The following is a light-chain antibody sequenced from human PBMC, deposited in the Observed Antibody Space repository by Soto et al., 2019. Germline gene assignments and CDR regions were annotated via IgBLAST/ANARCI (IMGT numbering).Light chain of an antibody. Sequence: QSALTQPASVSGSPGQSITISCTGTSSNTGTYNLVSWYQQYPVRAPKLIIYEGFKRPSGVSDRFSGSNSGNTASLTISGLQADDEAAYYCCSYTRNDVIFGGGTKLTVL. V-gene: IGLV2-23*01. CDR3: CSYTRNDVI. J-gene: IGLJ2*01. CDR2: EGF. CDR1: SSNTGTYNL.